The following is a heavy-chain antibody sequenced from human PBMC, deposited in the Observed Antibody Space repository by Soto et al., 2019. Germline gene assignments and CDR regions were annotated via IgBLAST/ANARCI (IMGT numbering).Heavy chain of an antibody. J-gene: IGHJ4*02. D-gene: IGHD3-3*01. CDR3: ARLYYDFWSGYSSFDY. CDR2: ISSSGSTI. Sequence: EVQLVESGGGLVQPGGSLRLSCAASGFTFNSYEMNWVRQAPGKGLEWVSYISSSGSTIYYADSVKGRFTISRDNAKNSLYLQMNSLRAEDTAVYYCARLYYDFWSGYSSFDYWGQGTLVTVSS. CDR1: GFTFNSYE. V-gene: IGHV3-48*03.